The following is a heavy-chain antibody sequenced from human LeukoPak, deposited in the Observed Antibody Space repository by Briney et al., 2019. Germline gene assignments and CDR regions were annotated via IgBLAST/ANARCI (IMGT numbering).Heavy chain of an antibody. CDR3: ARWRYSTSPEWFDP. Sequence: SETLSLTCTVSGGSISSYYWTWIRQPAGKGLEWIGRIHTSGSTKDSPSLKSRVTMSVDTSKNQFSLNLSSVTAADTAVYYCARWRYSTSPEWFDPWGQGTLVTVSS. CDR2: IHTSGST. V-gene: IGHV4-4*07. J-gene: IGHJ5*02. D-gene: IGHD1-26*01. CDR1: GGSISSYY.